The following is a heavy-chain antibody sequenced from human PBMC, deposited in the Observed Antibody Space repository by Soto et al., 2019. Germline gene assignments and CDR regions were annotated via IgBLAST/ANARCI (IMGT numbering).Heavy chain of an antibody. J-gene: IGHJ3*02. Sequence: GGSPKLSSAASGLSLSSYVMHGVRQAKGKGLEWVAVIWYDGSNKYYADSVKGRFTISRDNSKNTLYLQMNSLRAEDTAVYYCARTGRITDAFDIWGQGTMVTVSS. CDR3: ARTGRITDAFDI. CDR1: GLSLSSYV. V-gene: IGHV3-33*01. CDR2: IWYDGSNK. D-gene: IGHD1-20*01.